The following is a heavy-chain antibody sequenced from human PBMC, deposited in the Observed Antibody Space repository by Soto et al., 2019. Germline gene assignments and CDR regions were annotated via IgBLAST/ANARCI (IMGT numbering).Heavy chain of an antibody. J-gene: IGHJ4*02. Sequence: EVQLLESGGGLVQPGGSLTLSCAASGFTFDSYAMSWVRQAPGKGLEWVSSISIGGTTYYADSVKARFTISRDNSRNTLYLQMNSLRAEDTAFYYCAKNYFFDNWGQGPLVTVSS. CDR1: GFTFDSYA. CDR2: ISIGGTT. D-gene: IGHD1-7*01. CDR3: AKNYFFDN. V-gene: IGHV3-23*05.